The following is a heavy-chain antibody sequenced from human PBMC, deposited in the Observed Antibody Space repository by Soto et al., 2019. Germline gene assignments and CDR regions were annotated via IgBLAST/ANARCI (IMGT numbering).Heavy chain of an antibody. J-gene: IGHJ6*03. CDR2: IYYSGST. D-gene: IGHD3-16*01. Sequence: SETLSLTCTVSGGSISSSRYYWGWIRQPPGKGLEWIGSIYYSGSTYYNPSLKSRVTISVDTSKKQCSLKMSSVTAADTAVYYCAVTFNYYYYMDVWGKGPTVTVSS. V-gene: IGHV4-39*01. CDR1: GGSISSSRYY. CDR3: AVTFNYYYYMDV.